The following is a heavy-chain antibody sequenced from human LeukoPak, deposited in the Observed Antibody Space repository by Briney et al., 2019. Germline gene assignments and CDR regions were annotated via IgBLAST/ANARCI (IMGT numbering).Heavy chain of an antibody. CDR2: IYTSGGT. CDR1: GGSISSGSYY. Sequence: SETLSLTCTVSGGSISSGSYYWSWIRQPAGKGLEWIGRIYTSGGTNYNPSLKSRVTISVDTSKNQFSLKLSSVTAADTAVYYCARAGEVVPAAPYYYYYMDVWGKGTTVTVSS. V-gene: IGHV4-61*02. D-gene: IGHD2-2*01. CDR3: ARAGEVVPAAPYYYYYMDV. J-gene: IGHJ6*03.